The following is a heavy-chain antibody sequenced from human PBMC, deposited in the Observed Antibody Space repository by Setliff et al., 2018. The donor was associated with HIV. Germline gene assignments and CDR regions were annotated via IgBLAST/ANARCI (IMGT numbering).Heavy chain of an antibody. D-gene: IGHD3-10*01. CDR3: AGRGVPQQIDLDS. Sequence: ASVKVSCKASGYTFTGYYIHWVRQAPGQGLEWMGWINPNSGGTNYAQKFQGWVTMTRDTSISTAYMELSRLRSDDTAVYYCAGRGVPQQIDLDSGGHGTLVTVSS. CDR2: INPNSGGT. V-gene: IGHV1-2*04. J-gene: IGHJ5*01. CDR1: GYTFTGYY.